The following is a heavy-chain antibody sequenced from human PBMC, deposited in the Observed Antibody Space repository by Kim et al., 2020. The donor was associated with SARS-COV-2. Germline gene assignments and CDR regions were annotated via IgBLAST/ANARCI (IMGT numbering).Heavy chain of an antibody. CDR2: VYTSGST. CDR1: GVSLSNFY. V-gene: IGHV4-4*07. J-gene: IGHJ4*02. Sequence: SQTLSLTCSVSGVSLSNFYFNWIRQAAGKGLEWIGRVYTSGSTIYNPSLETRLTMSIDTSKNEFSLSLTHLTAADTAVYYCAIGPPNVNYRFDNWGRGIL. D-gene: IGHD1-7*01. CDR3: AIGPPNVNYRFDN.